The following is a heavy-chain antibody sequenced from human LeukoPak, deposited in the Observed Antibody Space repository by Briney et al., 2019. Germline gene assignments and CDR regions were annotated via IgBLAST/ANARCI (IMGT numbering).Heavy chain of an antibody. D-gene: IGHD5-18*01. CDR2: INHSGST. J-gene: IGHJ6*02. CDR3: ARNWAMVTGYYYVMDV. CDR1: GGSISSYY. V-gene: IGHV4-34*01. Sequence: SETLSLTCTVSGGSISSYYWSWIRQPPGKGLEWIGEINHSGSTNYNPSLKSRVTISVGTSKNQCSLKLSSVTAADTAVYYCARNWAMVTGYYYVMDVWGQGTTVTVSS.